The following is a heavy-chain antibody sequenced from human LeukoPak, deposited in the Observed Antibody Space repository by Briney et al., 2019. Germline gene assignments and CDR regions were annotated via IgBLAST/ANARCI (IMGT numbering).Heavy chain of an antibody. CDR3: ARDPSESRIRDAFDI. D-gene: IGHD2-15*01. V-gene: IGHV3-48*03. CDR1: GFTFSSYE. Sequence: GGSLRLSCAASGFTFSSYEMNWVRQAPGKGLEWVSYISPGGSTIYYADSARGRFTIPRDNAKNSLYLQMNSLRAEDTAVYYCARDPSESRIRDAFDIWGQGTMVTVSS. J-gene: IGHJ3*02. CDR2: ISPGGSTI.